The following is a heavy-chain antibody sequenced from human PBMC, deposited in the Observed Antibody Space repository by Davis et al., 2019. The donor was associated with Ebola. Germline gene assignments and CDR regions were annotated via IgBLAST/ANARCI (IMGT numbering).Heavy chain of an antibody. V-gene: IGHV1-2*02. CDR1: AYTFTGYY. CDR3: ARYYWVLSYWYFDL. Sequence: ASALVSCKAAAYTFTGYYMHWVRQAPGQGLEWMGWINPNSGGTTYAQKFQGRVTMTRDTSISTAYMELRRLRSDDTAVYYCARYYWVLSYWYFDLWGRGTLVTVSS. J-gene: IGHJ2*01. CDR2: INPNSGGT. D-gene: IGHD3-10*01.